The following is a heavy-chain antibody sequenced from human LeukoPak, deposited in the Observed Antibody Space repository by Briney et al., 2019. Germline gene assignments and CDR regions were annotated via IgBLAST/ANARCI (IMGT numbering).Heavy chain of an antibody. J-gene: IGHJ4*02. D-gene: IGHD3-16*01. CDR3: ASMITFGGGYFDY. Sequence: SETLSLTCTVSGGSLSSYYWSWLRQPPGKGLEWLGYIYYSGSTNYNPSLKSRVTISVDTSKNQFSLKLSSVTAADTAVYYCASMITFGGGYFDYWGQGTLVTVSS. V-gene: IGHV4-59*01. CDR1: GGSLSSYY. CDR2: IYYSGST.